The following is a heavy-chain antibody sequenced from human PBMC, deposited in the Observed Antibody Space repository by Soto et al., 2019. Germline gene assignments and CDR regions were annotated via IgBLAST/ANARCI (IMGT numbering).Heavy chain of an antibody. CDR1: GGTFSTYA. CDR3: VRWGYGSNSLEF. D-gene: IGHD4-17*01. Sequence: GASVKVSCKASGGTFSTYAISWVRQAPGQGLEWMGGVIPIFGTANYAQKFQGRVTITADVSTRTAYIELSSLRSDDTALYYCVRWGYGSNSLEFWGQGTLVTVSS. V-gene: IGHV1-69*13. J-gene: IGHJ4*03. CDR2: VIPIFGTA.